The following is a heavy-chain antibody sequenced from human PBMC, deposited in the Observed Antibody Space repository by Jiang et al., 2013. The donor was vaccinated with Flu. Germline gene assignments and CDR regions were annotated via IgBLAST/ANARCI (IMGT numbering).Heavy chain of an antibody. CDR2: IYYSGST. CDR1: SSYY. J-gene: IGHJ3*02. CDR3: ATDTAMVKNAFDI. V-gene: IGHV4-59*08. D-gene: IGHD5-18*01. Sequence: SSYYWSWIRQPPGKGLEWIGYIYYSGSTNYNPSLKSRVTISVDTSKNQFSLKLSSVTAADTAVYYCATDTAMVKNAFDIWGQGTMVTVSS.